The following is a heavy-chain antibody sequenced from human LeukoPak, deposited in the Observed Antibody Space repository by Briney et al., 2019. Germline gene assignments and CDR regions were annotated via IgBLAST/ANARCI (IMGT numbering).Heavy chain of an antibody. J-gene: IGHJ4*02. CDR1: GYSFTSYW. CDR2: IYPGGSDT. CDR3: ARLPLNSRYYFDY. Sequence: GESLKISCKGSGYSFTSYWIGWVRQMPGKGLEWMEIIYPGGSDTRYSPSFQGQVTISADKSISTAYLQWSSLKASDTAMYYCARLPLNSRYYFDYWGQGTLVTVSS. D-gene: IGHD4-23*01. V-gene: IGHV5-51*01.